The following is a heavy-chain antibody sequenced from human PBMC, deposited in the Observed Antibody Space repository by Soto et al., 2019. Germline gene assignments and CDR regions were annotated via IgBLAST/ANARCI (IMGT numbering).Heavy chain of an antibody. CDR1: DYTLTSNG. CDR2: ISAYNGNT. J-gene: IGHJ5*02. Sequence: SAMVSCKASDYTLTSNGFTWVRQAPGQGLEWMGWISAYNGNTNYAQKLQGRVTMTTDTSTSTAYMELRSLRSDDTAVYYCARGRVLTGYYTDKWFDPWG. V-gene: IGHV1-18*01. D-gene: IGHD3-9*01. CDR3: ARGRVLTGYYTDKWFDP.